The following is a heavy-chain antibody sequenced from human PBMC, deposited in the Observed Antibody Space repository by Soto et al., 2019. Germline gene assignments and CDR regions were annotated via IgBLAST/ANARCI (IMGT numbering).Heavy chain of an antibody. CDR3: ARLGTYSGSYFEYFQH. J-gene: IGHJ1*01. CDR1: GGSISSSNW. CDR2: IYHSGST. Sequence: SETLSLTCAVSGGSISSSNWWSCVRQPPGKGLEWIGEIYHSGSTNYNPSLKSRVTISVDKSKNQFSLKLSSVTAADTAVYYCARLGTYSGSYFEYFQHWGQGTLVTVSS. V-gene: IGHV4-4*02. D-gene: IGHD1-26*01.